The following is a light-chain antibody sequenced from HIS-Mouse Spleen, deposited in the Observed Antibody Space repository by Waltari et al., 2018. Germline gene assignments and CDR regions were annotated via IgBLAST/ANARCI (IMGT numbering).Light chain of an antibody. Sequence: QSALTQPPSASGSPGQSVPISCPGTSSDVGGYNHVPWYQQHPGKAPKLMIYEVSKRPSGVPDRFSGSKSGNTASLTVSGLQAEDEADYYCSSYAGSNIVVFGGGTKLTVL. CDR1: SSDVGGYNH. CDR2: EVS. J-gene: IGLJ2*01. CDR3: SSYAGSNIVV. V-gene: IGLV2-8*01.